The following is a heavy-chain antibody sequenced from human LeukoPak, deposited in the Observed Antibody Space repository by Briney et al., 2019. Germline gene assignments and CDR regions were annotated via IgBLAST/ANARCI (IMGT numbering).Heavy chain of an antibody. Sequence: SVKVSCKASGGTFSSLTISWVRQAPGQGLEWMGGIIPIFNIPHYAQTFQGRVTITADESTSTAYMELNSLRSDDTAVYYCARDPGGSGYENDAFDIWGQGTMVTVS. CDR2: IIPIFNIP. J-gene: IGHJ3*02. CDR3: ARDPGGSGYENDAFDI. D-gene: IGHD5-12*01. V-gene: IGHV1-69*13. CDR1: GGTFSSLT.